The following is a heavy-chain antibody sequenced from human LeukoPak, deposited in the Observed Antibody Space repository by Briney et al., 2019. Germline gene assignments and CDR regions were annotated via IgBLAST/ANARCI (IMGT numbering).Heavy chain of an antibody. CDR2: ISGSDAGT. Sequence: GVSLRLSCAASGFTFNNYAMSWVRQAPGKGLEWVSAISGSDAGTYYADSVKGRFTISRDNAKNSLYLQMNSLRAEDTAVYYCAELGITMIGGVWGKGTTVTISS. CDR1: GFTFNNYA. J-gene: IGHJ6*04. CDR3: AELGITMIGGV. V-gene: IGHV3-23*01. D-gene: IGHD3-10*02.